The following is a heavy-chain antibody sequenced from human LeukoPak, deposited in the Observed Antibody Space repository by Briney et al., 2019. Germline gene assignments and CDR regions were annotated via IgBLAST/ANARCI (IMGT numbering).Heavy chain of an antibody. CDR3: ARVLRYCSGGNCYSGGLGYMDV. D-gene: IGHD2-15*01. V-gene: IGHV3-21*04. J-gene: IGHJ6*03. CDR2: ISSGSDYI. Sequence: GGSLRLSCEGSGFTFSNYSMNWVRQAPGKGLEWVSFISSGSDYILYADSVKGRFTISRDNAKNSLFLQMNSLRAEDTAVYYCARVLRYCSGGNCYSGGLGYMDVWGKGTTVTISS. CDR1: GFTFSNYS.